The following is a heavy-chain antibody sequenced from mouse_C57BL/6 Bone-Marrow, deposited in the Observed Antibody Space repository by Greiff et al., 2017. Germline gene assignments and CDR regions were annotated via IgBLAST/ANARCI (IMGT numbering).Heavy chain of an antibody. CDR1: GYTFTDYE. V-gene: IGHV1-15*01. CDR3: KGYDGSSYDAVDY. D-gene: IGHD1-1*01. J-gene: IGHJ4*01. CDR2: IDPETGGT. Sequence: QVQLKESGAELVRPGASVTLSCKASGYTFTDYEMHWVKQTPVHGLEWIGAIDPETGGTAYNQKFKGKAILTADKSSSTAYMELRSLTSEDSAVYYCKGYDGSSYDAVDYWGQGNAVTVSA.